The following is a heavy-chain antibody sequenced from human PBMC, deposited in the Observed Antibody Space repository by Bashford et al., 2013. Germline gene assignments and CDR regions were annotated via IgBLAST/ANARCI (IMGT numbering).Heavy chain of an antibody. CDR3: ARDQPWYSSSSGAT. CDR2: INPNSGGT. V-gene: IGHV1-2*02. Sequence: VASVKVSCKASGYTFTGYYMHWVRQAPGQGLEWMGWINPNSGGTNYAQKFQGRVTMTRDTSISTAYMELSRLRSDDTAVYYCARDQPWYSSSSGATWGQGTLVHRLL. J-gene: IGHJ4*02. CDR1: GYTFTGYY. D-gene: IGHD6-6*01.